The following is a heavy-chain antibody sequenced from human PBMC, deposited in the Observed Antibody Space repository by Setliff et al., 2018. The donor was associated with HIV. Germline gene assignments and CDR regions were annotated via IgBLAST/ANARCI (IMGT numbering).Heavy chain of an antibody. J-gene: IGHJ4*02. CDR3: AVNYDSSGYYGRHFDY. CDR2: IDPNGGNT. V-gene: IGHV1-46*01. D-gene: IGHD3-22*01. CDR1: GYTFTSYY. Sequence: ASVKVSCKASGYTFTSYYVHWVRQAPGHGLEWMGIIDPNGGNTNFAQKFQGRVTMTRDASTSTVYMELSSLRSEDTAVYYCAVNYDSSGYYGRHFDYWGQGTLVTVSS.